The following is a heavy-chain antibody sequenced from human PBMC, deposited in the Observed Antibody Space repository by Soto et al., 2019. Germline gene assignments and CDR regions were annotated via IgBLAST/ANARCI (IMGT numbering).Heavy chain of an antibody. D-gene: IGHD5-18*01. V-gene: IGHV1-69*01. CDR3: ARGYRHGYFYALDV. CDR1: GGSFSDYA. J-gene: IGHJ6*01. CDR2: IIPMYGIA. Sequence: QVQLVQSGAEVKKPGSSVKVSCKTYGGSFSDYAINWVRQAPGQGLEWMGGIIPMYGIANYAPKFQGRVTITADESTRTAYMEVSSLRSEDTALFYCARGYRHGYFYALDVW.